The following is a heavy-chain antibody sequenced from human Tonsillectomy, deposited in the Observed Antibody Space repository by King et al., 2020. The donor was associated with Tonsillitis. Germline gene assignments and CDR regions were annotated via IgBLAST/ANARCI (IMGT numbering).Heavy chain of an antibody. CDR2: ISYDGSNK. V-gene: IGHV3-30*01. D-gene: IGHD2-15*01. CDR1: GFTFSSYA. J-gene: IGHJ3*02. Sequence: VQLVESGGGVVQPGRSLRLSCAASGFTFSSYAMHWVRQAPGKGLEWVAVISYDGSNKYYADSVKGRFTISRDNSKNTLYLQMNSLRAEDTAVYYCARDREYSVLGAFDIWGQGTMVTVSS. CDR3: ARDREYSVLGAFDI.